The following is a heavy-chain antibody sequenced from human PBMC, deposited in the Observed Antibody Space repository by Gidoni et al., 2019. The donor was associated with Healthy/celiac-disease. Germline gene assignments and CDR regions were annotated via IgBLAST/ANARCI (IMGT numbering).Heavy chain of an antibody. Sequence: QVQLVESGGGVVQPGRSLRLSCQASGFPFSSYAMHWVRQAPGKGLEWVAVISYDGSNKYYADSVKGRFTISRDNSKNTLYLQMNSLRAEDTAVYYCARDPAVTIFGVALNWGQGTLVTVSS. V-gene: IGHV3-30*04. CDR2: ISYDGSNK. CDR1: GFPFSSYA. D-gene: IGHD3-3*01. CDR3: ARDPAVTIFGVALN. J-gene: IGHJ4*02.